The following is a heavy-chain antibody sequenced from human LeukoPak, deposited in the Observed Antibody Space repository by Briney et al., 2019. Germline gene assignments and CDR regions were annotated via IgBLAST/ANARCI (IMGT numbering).Heavy chain of an antibody. Sequence: GGSLRLSCAASGFTFSSYWMHWVRQAPGKGLVWVSRINSDGSSTSYADSVKGRFTISRDNAKNTLYLQMNSLRAEDTAVYYCAGDLGWVVPAAIDYWGQGTLVTVPS. V-gene: IGHV3-74*01. J-gene: IGHJ4*02. CDR3: AGDLGWVVPAAIDY. D-gene: IGHD2-2*01. CDR1: GFTFSSYW. CDR2: INSDGSST.